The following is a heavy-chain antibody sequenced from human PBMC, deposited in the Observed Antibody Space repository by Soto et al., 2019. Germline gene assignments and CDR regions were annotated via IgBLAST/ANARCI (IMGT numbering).Heavy chain of an antibody. V-gene: IGHV3-48*03. Sequence: GGSLRLSCAASGFTFSSYEMNWVRQAPGKGLEWVPYISSSGSTIYYADSVKGRFTISRDNAKNSLYLQIKRLRAEDTDVYYCASPDISITFGGVIVNDWGQGTLVTVSS. CDR1: GFTFSSYE. J-gene: IGHJ4*02. D-gene: IGHD3-16*02. CDR2: ISSSGSTI. CDR3: ASPDISITFGGVIVND.